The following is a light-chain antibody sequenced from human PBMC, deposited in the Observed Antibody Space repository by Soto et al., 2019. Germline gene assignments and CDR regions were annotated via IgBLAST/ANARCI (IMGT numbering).Light chain of an antibody. CDR3: QQYGSAPQAT. CDR2: GAS. J-gene: IGKJ1*01. V-gene: IGKV3-20*01. Sequence: EIVLTQSPGTLSLSPGERATLSCRASQSVSSSYLAWYQQKPGQAPRLLIYGASSRATGIPDRFSGSGSGTDFTLTISRLEAEDFAVYYCQQYGSAPQATFGQGTKVEIK. CDR1: QSVSSSY.